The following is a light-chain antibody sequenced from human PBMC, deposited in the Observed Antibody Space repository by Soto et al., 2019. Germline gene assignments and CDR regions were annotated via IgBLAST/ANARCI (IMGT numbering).Light chain of an antibody. V-gene: IGLV1-40*01. J-gene: IGLJ2*01. CDR1: SSNIGAGYD. Sequence: QSVLTQPPSVSGAPGQRVTISCTGSSSNIGAGYDVHWYQQLPGTAPKLLIYANSNRPSGVPDRFSGSKSDTSASLAITGLQAEDEADYYCQSYDNSLSGSRVFGGGTKVTVL. CDR2: ANS. CDR3: QSYDNSLSGSRV.